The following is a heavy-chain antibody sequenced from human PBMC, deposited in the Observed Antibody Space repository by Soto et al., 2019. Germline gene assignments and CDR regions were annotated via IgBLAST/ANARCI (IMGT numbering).Heavy chain of an antibody. V-gene: IGHV1-2*02. CDR1: GYTFTGYY. D-gene: IGHD1-7*01. CDR3: ASSYNWNYSGAFDI. CDR2: INPNSGGT. J-gene: IGHJ3*02. Sequence: ASVKVSCKASGYTFTGYYMHWVRQAPGQGLEWMGWINPNSGGTNYAQKFQGRVTMTRDTSISTAYMELSRLRSDDTAVYYCASSYNWNYSGAFDIWGQGTMVTVSS.